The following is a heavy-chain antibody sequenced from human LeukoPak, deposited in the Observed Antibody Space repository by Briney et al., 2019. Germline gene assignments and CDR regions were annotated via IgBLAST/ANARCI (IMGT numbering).Heavy chain of an antibody. V-gene: IGHV3-7*01. CDR2: IKQDGSEK. Sequence: GGSLRLSCAASGFTFSSYWMSWVRQAPGKGLEWVANIKQDGSEKYYVDSVKGRFTISRDNAKNSLYLQMNSLRAEDTAVYYCARCQMPHYYGSGSPSQLLCALLYWGQGTLVTVSS. D-gene: IGHD3-10*01. CDR1: GFTFSSYW. CDR3: ARCQMPHYYGSGSPSQLLCALLY. J-gene: IGHJ4*02.